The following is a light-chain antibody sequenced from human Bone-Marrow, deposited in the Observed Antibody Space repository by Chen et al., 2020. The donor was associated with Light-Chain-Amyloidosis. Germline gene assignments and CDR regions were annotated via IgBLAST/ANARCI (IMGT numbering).Light chain of an antibody. CDR1: NLGSTR. CDR2: DDS. Sequence: SYVLTQPSSVSVAPGQTATTACGGNNLGSTRVHWYQQTPGQAPLLGVYDDSHRHSGIPERSSGSNSGNKATLTISRDEAGDEADYYWQVWDRSSDRPVFGGGTKLTVL. V-gene: IGLV3-21*02. CDR3: QVWDRSSDRPV. J-gene: IGLJ3*02.